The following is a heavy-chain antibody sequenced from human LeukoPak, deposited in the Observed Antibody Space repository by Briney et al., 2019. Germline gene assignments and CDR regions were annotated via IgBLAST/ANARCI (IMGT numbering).Heavy chain of an antibody. CDR3: ARGHSDSWSGYFMGWLDP. CDR2: IYYSGST. CDR1: GGSISSYY. Sequence: SETLSLTCTVSGGSISSYYWSWIRQPPGKGLEWIGYIYYSGSTNYNPSLKSRVTISVDTSKNQFSLKLSSVTAADTAVYYCARGHSDSWSGYFMGWLDPWGQGTLVTVSS. D-gene: IGHD3-3*01. V-gene: IGHV4-59*01. J-gene: IGHJ5*02.